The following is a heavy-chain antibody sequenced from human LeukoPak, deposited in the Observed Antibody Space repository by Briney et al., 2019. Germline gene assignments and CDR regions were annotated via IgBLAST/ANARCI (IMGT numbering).Heavy chain of an antibody. CDR1: GGSFSGYY. CDR3: ARGLHYNILTGGMDV. Sequence: SETLSLTCAVYGGSFSGYYWSWISQPPGKGLEWIGEINHSGSTNYNPSLKSRVTVSVDTSKKQFSLNLRSVTAADTAVYYCARGLHYNILTGGMDVWGQGTTVIVSS. D-gene: IGHD3-9*01. V-gene: IGHV4-34*01. CDR2: INHSGST. J-gene: IGHJ6*02.